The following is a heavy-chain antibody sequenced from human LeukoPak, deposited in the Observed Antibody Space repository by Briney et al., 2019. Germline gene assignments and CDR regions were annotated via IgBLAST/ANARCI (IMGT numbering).Heavy chain of an antibody. J-gene: IGHJ4*02. Sequence: PSETLSLTCNVSGDSISSSSYYWSWIRVPPGKGLEWIGSIYYAGSTYYNPSLKSRVTLSVDTSTDHFSLNIKSVTAADTAVYYCARDYDRYYYGSGSYGHWGQGTLVTVSS. CDR1: GDSISSSSYY. V-gene: IGHV4-39*02. CDR2: IYYAGST. CDR3: ARDYDRYYYGSGSYGH. D-gene: IGHD3-10*01.